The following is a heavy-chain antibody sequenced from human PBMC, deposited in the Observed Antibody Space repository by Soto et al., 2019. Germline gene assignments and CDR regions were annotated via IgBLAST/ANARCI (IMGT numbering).Heavy chain of an antibody. J-gene: IGHJ4*02. Sequence: EVQLVESGGGLVQPGRSLRLSCAASGFTFDDYAMHWVRQAPGKGLEWVSGISWKSGSIGYADSVRGRFTISRDNAKNSLYLQMNSLRAEDTALYYCAKDMWDKFWSAYYTAFDSWGQGTLVTVSS. V-gene: IGHV3-9*01. D-gene: IGHD3-3*01. CDR3: AKDMWDKFWSAYYTAFDS. CDR2: ISWKSGSI. CDR1: GFTFDDYA.